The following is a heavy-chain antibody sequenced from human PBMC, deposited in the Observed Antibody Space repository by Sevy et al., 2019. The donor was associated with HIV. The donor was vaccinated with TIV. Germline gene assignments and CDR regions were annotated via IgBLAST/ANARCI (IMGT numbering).Heavy chain of an antibody. CDR1: GFTFSDYS. J-gene: IGHJ6*02. CDR2: IKSSGGSI. D-gene: IGHD2-15*01. V-gene: IGHV3-11*01. CDR3: VRDCSGGSCYSRDSYHYGMDV. Sequence: GGSLRLSCAASGFTFSDYSMSWIRQAPGKGLEWLSHIKSSGGSIYYADSVRGRFTISRDNAKKSLYFQMNSLRAEDRAVYYCVRDCSGGSCYSRDSYHYGMDVWGQGTSVTVSS.